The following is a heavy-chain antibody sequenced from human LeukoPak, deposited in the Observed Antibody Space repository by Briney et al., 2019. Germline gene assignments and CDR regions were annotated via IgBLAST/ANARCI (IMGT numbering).Heavy chain of an antibody. J-gene: IGHJ3*02. CDR1: GFTFSACE. Sequence: GGSLRLSCAISGFTFSACELTWVRQAPGKGLEWVSYISRSGSTRYYADSVKGRFTISRVNAKNSLYLQMNSLRAEDTAVYYCARVATMVRVPLDALDIRGQGTMVSVSS. CDR2: ISRSGSTR. CDR3: ARVATMVRVPLDALDI. D-gene: IGHD3-10*01. V-gene: IGHV3-48*03.